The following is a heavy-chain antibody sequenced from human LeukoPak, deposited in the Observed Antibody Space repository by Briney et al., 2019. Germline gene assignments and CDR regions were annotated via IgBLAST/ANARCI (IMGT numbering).Heavy chain of an antibody. J-gene: IGHJ4*02. D-gene: IGHD3-3*01. CDR2: IYYSGST. Sequence: RSSERLSLTCTVSGGSISSYYWSWIRQPPGKGLEWIGYIYYSGSTNYNPSLKSRVTISVDTSKNQFSLKLSSVTAADTAVYYCARHYDFWSGYLQIDYWGQGTLVTVSS. V-gene: IGHV4-59*01. CDR1: GGSISSYY. CDR3: ARHYDFWSGYLQIDY.